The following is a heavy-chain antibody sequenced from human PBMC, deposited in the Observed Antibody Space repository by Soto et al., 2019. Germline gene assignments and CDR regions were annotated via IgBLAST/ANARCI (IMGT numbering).Heavy chain of an antibody. CDR3: ARDWSKFSYNYPYYYAMDA. CDR1: GFSVTNSY. V-gene: IGHV3-53*02. J-gene: IGHJ6*02. Sequence: EVQLVETGGGLIQPGGSLRLSCTVSGFSVTNSYINWVWQAPGKGLEWVSILYSSGTTYYADSVRGRFTVSRDDSKNTLFLHMNSLRADDTAVYYCARDWSKFSYNYPYYYAMDAWGQGTTVTVSS. D-gene: IGHD5-18*01. CDR2: LYSSGTT.